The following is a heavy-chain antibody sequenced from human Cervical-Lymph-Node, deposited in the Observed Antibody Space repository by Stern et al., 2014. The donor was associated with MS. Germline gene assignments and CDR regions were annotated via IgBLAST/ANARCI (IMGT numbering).Heavy chain of an antibody. CDR2: ISGSGTTT. V-gene: IGHV3-11*01. Sequence: MSWIRQAPGKGLEWVSYISGSGTTTYYADSVKGRFTISKDNARNSLYLQMNSLRADDTAVYYCARALIAAGGALHYWGQGTLVTVSS. J-gene: IGHJ4*02. CDR3: ARALIAAGGALHY. D-gene: IGHD6-13*01.